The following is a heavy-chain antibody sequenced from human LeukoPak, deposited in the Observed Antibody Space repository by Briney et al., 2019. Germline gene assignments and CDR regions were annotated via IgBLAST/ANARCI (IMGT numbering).Heavy chain of an antibody. CDR1: GGSFSGYY. CDR2: INHSGST. CDR3: ATGIDYYGSGSYYKIPPFDY. Sequence: SETLSLTCAVYGGSFSGYYWSWIRQPPGKGLEWIGEINHSGSTNYNPSLMSRVTISVDTSKNQFSLKLSSVTAADTAVYYCATGIDYYGSGSYYKIPPFDYWGQGTLVTVSS. V-gene: IGHV4-34*01. J-gene: IGHJ4*02. D-gene: IGHD3-10*01.